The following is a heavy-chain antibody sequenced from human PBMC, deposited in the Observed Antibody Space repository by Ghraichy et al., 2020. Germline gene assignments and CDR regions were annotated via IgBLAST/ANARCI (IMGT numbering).Heavy chain of an antibody. J-gene: IGHJ3*02. V-gene: IGHV4-34*01. CDR1: GGSFSGYY. CDR2: INHSGST. Sequence: SETLSLTCAVYGGSFSGYYWSWIRQPPGKGLEWIGEINHSGSTNYNPSLKSRVTISVDTSKNQFSLKLSSVTAADTAVYYCARSRRAPYYYDSSGYYYRGLDAFDIWGQGTMVTVSS. CDR3: ARSRRAPYYYDSSGYYYRGLDAFDI. D-gene: IGHD3-22*01.